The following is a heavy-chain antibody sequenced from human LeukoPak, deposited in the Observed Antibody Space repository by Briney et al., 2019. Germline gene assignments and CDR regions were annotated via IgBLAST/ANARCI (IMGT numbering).Heavy chain of an antibody. CDR1: GFTFGDTW. J-gene: IGHJ4*02. CDR3: ATSYDMGWLIGY. V-gene: IGHV3-7*03. CDR2: IKQDGSEK. D-gene: IGHD3/OR15-3a*01. Sequence: GGSLRLSCAASGFTFGDTWMNWVRQVPGQGLEWVANIKQDGSEKFYVASVKGRFTISRDNGRSSLYLQMNSLRAEDTALYYCATSYDMGWLIGYWGQGTLVTVSS.